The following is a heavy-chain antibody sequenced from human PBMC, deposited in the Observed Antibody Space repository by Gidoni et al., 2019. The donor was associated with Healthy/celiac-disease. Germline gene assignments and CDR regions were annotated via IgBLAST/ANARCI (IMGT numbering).Heavy chain of an antibody. D-gene: IGHD7-27*01. V-gene: IGHV4-34*01. CDR1: GGSFSGYY. CDR2: INHSGST. CDR3: ARGSPPGEIDY. Sequence: QVQLQQWGAGLLKPSETLSLTCAVYGGSFSGYYWSWIRQPPGKGLEWIGEINHSGSTNYNPSLKSRVTISVDTSKTQFSLKLSSVTAADTAVYYCARGSPPGEIDYWGQGTLVTVSS. J-gene: IGHJ4*02.